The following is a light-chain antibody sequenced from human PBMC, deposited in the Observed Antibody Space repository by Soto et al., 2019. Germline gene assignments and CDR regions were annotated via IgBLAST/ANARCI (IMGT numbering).Light chain of an antibody. CDR3: QQYNKWPPWT. CDR2: GAT. Sequence: EIVMTQSPATLSMSPGDRATLSCRASQSVSSDLAWYQQKPGQAPRLLIYGATTRATDIPARFSGSGSGTEFTLTISSLQSEYFAVYYCQQYNKWPPWTFGQGTKVE. CDR1: QSVSSD. J-gene: IGKJ1*01. V-gene: IGKV3-15*01.